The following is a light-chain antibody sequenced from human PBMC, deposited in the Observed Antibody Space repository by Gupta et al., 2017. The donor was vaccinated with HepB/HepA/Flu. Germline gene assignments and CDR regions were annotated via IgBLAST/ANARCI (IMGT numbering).Light chain of an antibody. CDR2: RAS. V-gene: IGKV3-20*01. CDR3: QQDDRSSWT. J-gene: IGKJ1*01. CDR1: QSVSSTS. Sequence: EIMLTHSPCTLSLSPGERATLSCRASQSVSSTSLAWYQQKPGQAPRLFVYRASNRDTGIPDRFSGSGSGTDFTLNISRVEPEDFAVYYCQQDDRSSWTFGQGTKVEIK.